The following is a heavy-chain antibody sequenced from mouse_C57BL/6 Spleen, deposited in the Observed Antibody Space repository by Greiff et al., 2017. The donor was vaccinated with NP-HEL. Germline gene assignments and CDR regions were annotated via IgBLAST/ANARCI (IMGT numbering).Heavy chain of an antibody. CDR3: TREYYGSSYDY. V-gene: IGHV5-9-1*02. CDR2: ISSGGDYI. J-gene: IGHJ2*01. D-gene: IGHD1-1*01. CDR1: GFTFSSYA. Sequence: EVKLVESGEGLVKPGGSLKLSCAASGFTFSSYAMSWVRQTPEKRLEWVAYISSGGDYIYYADTVKGRFTISRDNARNTLYLQMSSLKSEDTAMYYCTREYYGSSYDYWDQGTTLTVSS.